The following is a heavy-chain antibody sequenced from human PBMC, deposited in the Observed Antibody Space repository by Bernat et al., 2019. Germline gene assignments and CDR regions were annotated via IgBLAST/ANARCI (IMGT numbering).Heavy chain of an antibody. V-gene: IGHV3-23*01. Sequence: EVQLLESGGDLVQPGGSLRPSCAASGFTFSHHALSWVRQAPGKVLEWVSRIKAGGDTTCDTKSVKRRLTISGDNSKNTLSLLMNTLRAEDTAVHYWTKRGVTSGWPHPFDYWGEGTLVTVSS. CDR1: GFTFSHHA. CDR2: IKAGGDTT. J-gene: IGHJ4*02. D-gene: IGHD6-19*01. CDR3: TKRGVTSGWPHPFDY.